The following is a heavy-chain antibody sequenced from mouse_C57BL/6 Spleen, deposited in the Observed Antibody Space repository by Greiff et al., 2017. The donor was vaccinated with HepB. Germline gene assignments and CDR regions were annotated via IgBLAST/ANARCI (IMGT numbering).Heavy chain of an antibody. D-gene: IGHD2-4*01. CDR1: GYAFTNYL. CDR3: ARSWDYDGAWFAY. CDR2: INPGSGGT. J-gene: IGHJ3*01. Sequence: QVHVKQSGAELVRPGTSVKVSCKASGYAFTNYLIEWVKQRPGQGLEWIGVINPGSGGTNYNEKFKGKATLTADKSSSTAYMQLSSLTSEDSAVYFCARSWDYDGAWFAYWGQGTLVTVSA. V-gene: IGHV1-54*01.